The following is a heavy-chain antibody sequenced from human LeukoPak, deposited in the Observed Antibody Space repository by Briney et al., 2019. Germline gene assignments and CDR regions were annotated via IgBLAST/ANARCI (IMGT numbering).Heavy chain of an antibody. CDR2: IYYSGST. D-gene: IGHD6-13*01. V-gene: IGHV4-39*07. J-gene: IGHJ4*02. CDR3: ARAAAGTHFDY. Sequence: SSETLSLTCTVSGGSISSYYWGWIRQPPGKGLEWIGSIYYSGSTYYNPSLKSRVTISVDTSKNQFSLKLSSVTAADTAVYYCARAAAGTHFDYWGQGTLVTVSS. CDR1: GGSISSYY.